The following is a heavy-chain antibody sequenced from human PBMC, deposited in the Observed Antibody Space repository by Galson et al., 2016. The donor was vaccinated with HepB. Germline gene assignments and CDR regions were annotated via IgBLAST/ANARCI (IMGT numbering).Heavy chain of an antibody. Sequence: SLRLSCAASGFPFSTYWMHWVRQGAGKGLEWVARVNTDESYTSYANSVRDRFTISRDHAKNTVYLQMNSLRAEDTAFYYCAVDRVTWKAFDGFDIWGHGTQVTVSS. J-gene: IGHJ3*02. CDR2: VNTDESYT. V-gene: IGHV3-74*01. CDR1: GFPFSTYW. D-gene: IGHD1-1*01. CDR3: AVDRVTWKAFDGFDI.